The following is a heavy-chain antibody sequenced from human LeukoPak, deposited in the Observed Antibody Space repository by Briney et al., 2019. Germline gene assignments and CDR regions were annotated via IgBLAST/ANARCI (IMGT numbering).Heavy chain of an antibody. CDR2: IIPIFGTA. CDR3: ARGIAAAGQPHGNWFDP. Sequence: SVKVSCKASGYTFTSYGISWVRQAPGQGLEWMGGIIPIFGTANYAQKFQGRVTITTDESTSTAYMELSSLRSEDTAVYYCARGIAAAGQPHGNWFDPWGQGTLVTVSS. D-gene: IGHD6-13*01. J-gene: IGHJ5*02. CDR1: GYTFTSYG. V-gene: IGHV1-69*05.